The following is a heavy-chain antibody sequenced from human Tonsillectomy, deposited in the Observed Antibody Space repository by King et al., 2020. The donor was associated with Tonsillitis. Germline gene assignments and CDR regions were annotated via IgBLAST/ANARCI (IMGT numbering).Heavy chain of an antibody. D-gene: IGHD3-3*01. Sequence: TLKESGPTLVKPTQTLTLTCTFSGFSLSTSGVGVGWIRQPPGKALEWLALIYWDDDKRFSPSLKNRLTITKDTSKNQVVLTMTNMDPIETGTYYCAHRQFGNDFWGIFGVAIGLVFDYWGQGTPVTVSS. CDR2: IYWDDDK. J-gene: IGHJ4*02. CDR3: AHRQFGNDFWGIFGVAIGLVFDY. CDR1: GFSLSTSGVG. V-gene: IGHV2-5*02.